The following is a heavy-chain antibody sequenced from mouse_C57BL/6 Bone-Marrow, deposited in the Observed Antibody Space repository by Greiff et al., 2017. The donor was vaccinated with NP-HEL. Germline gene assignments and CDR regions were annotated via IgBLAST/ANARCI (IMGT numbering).Heavy chain of an antibody. CDR2: IDPSDSYT. J-gene: IGHJ3*01. CDR3: GRVSTMFKWFAY. V-gene: IGHV1-59*01. Sequence: QVQLQQPGAELVRPGTSVKLSCKASGYTFTSYWMHWVKQRPGQGLEWIGVIDPSDSYTNYNQKFKGKATLTVDTSSSTAYMQLSSLTSEDSAVYYCGRVSTMFKWFAYWGQGTLVTVSA. CDR1: GYTFTSYW. D-gene: IGHD2-2*01.